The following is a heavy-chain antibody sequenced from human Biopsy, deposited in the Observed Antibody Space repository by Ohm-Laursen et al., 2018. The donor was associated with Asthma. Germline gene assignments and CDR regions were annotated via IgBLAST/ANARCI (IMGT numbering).Heavy chain of an antibody. CDR1: GGSFSGYY. CDR3: ARITNDRIAAAGRYYYYGMDV. V-gene: IGHV4-34*01. CDR2: INHSGST. Sequence: SDTLSLTCAVYGGSFSGYYWSWIRQPPGKGLEWIGEINHSGSTNYNPSHKSRVTISVDTSKNQFSLKLNPVTAADTAVYYCARITNDRIAAAGRYYYYGMDVWGQGTTVTVSS. J-gene: IGHJ6*02. D-gene: IGHD6-13*01.